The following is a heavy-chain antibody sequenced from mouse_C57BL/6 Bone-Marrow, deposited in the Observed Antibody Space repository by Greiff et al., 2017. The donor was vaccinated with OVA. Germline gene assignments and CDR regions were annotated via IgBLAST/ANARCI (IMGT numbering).Heavy chain of an antibody. D-gene: IGHD1-1*01. CDR1: GYTFTSYW. CDR2: IYPGNSDT. Sequence: VQLKQSGTVLARPGASVKMSCTTSGYTFTSYWMHWVKQRPGQGLEWIGAIYPGNSDTSYNQKFKGKAKLTAVTSASTAYMELSSLTNEDSAVYYCTRGIYYYGSTWFAYWGQGTLVTVSA. CDR3: TRGIYYYGSTWFAY. J-gene: IGHJ3*01. V-gene: IGHV1-5*01.